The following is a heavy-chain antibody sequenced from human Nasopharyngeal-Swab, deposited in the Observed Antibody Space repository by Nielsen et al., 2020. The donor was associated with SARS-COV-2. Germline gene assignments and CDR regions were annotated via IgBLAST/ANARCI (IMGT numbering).Heavy chain of an antibody. Sequence: GGSLRLSCAAPGFTVNTNYMNWVRQAPGKGLEWVSSISSSSSYIYYADSVKGRFTISRDNAKNSLYLQMNSLRAEDTAVYYCARDGDYSGWELTDYWGQGTLVTVSS. V-gene: IGHV3-21*01. D-gene: IGHD1-26*01. CDR3: ARDGDYSGWELTDY. J-gene: IGHJ4*02. CDR1: GFTVNTNY. CDR2: ISSSSSYI.